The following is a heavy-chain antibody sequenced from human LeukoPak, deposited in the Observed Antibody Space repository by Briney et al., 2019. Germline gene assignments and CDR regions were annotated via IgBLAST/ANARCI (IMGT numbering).Heavy chain of an antibody. CDR3: ARDNTYYYYYMDV. CDR1: GGGFSTFA. D-gene: IGHD2/OR15-2a*01. CDR2: IIPLFGTT. J-gene: IGHJ6*03. Sequence: GASVKVSCKASGGGFSTFAVSWLRQAPGQGLEWMGRIIPLFGTTNYAQKFQGRITITTDESTSTAYMELSSLRSEDMAVYYCARDNTYYYYYMDVWGKGTTVTVSS. V-gene: IGHV1-69*05.